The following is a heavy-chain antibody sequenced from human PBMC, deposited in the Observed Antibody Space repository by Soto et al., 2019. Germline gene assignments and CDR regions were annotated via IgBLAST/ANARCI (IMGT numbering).Heavy chain of an antibody. CDR3: ARVGIQLWYAFDY. Sequence: SVKVSCKASGGTFSSYTISWVRQAPGQGLEWMGRIIPILGIANYAQKFQGRVTITADKSTSTAYMELSSLRSEDTAVYYCARVGIQLWYAFDYWGQGTLVTVPQ. V-gene: IGHV1-69*02. CDR2: IIPILGIA. J-gene: IGHJ4*02. CDR1: GGTFSSYT. D-gene: IGHD5-18*01.